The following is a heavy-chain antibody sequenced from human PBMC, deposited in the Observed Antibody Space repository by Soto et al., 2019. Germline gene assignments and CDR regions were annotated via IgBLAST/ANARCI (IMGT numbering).Heavy chain of an antibody. V-gene: IGHV4-39*02. Sequence: QLQLQESGPGLVKPSETLSLTCTVSGGSISSSSYYWGWIRQPPGKGLEWIGSIYYSGSTYYNPSLKSRVAISVSPSKNHFSLQLRAVTAADRAVYYCARADIVVVVAATFDYWGQGTLFTVSS. D-gene: IGHD2-15*01. J-gene: IGHJ4*02. CDR2: IYYSGST. CDR1: GGSISSSSYY. CDR3: ARADIVVVVAATFDY.